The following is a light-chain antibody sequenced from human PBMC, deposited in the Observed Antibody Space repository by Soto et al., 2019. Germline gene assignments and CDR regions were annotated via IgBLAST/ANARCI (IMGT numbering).Light chain of an antibody. CDR3: SSFTSVHTGV. Sequence: QSALSQPASVSGSPGQSITISCTGTNSDVGGYNYVSWYQQHPGKVPKLLIFHVTQRPSGTSDRFSGSKSGNTASLTISGLQPEDEADYYCSSFTSVHTGVFGGGTKLTVL. CDR2: HVT. V-gene: IGLV2-14*01. CDR1: NSDVGGYNY. J-gene: IGLJ3*02.